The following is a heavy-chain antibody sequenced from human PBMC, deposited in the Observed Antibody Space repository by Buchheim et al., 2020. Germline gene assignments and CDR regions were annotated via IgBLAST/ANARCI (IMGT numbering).Heavy chain of an antibody. CDR3: AKGGYCSGGSCPLYYYYGMDV. CDR2: IQYDGSNK. J-gene: IGHJ6*02. CDR1: GFTFSSYG. Sequence: QVQLVESGGGVVQPGRSLRLSCAASGFTFSSYGMHWVRQAPGKGLEWVAFIQYDGSNKYYADSVKGRFTISRDNSKNTLYLQMNSLRAEDTAVYYCAKGGYCSGGSCPLYYYYGMDVWGQGTT. D-gene: IGHD2-15*01. V-gene: IGHV3-30*02.